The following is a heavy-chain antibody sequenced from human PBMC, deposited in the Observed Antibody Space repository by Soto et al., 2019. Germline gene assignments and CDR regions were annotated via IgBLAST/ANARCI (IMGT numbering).Heavy chain of an antibody. J-gene: IGHJ3*01. CDR2: IYHSGST. CDR1: GGSISSSNW. D-gene: IGHD3-22*01. CDR3: ANITIIVVGAFDF. Sequence: SETLSLTCAVSGGSISSSNWWSWVRQPPGKGLEWIGEIYHSGSTNYNPSLKSRVTISVDKSKNQFSLKLSSVTAADTAVYYCANITIIVVGAFDFWGQGTMVIVS. V-gene: IGHV4-4*02.